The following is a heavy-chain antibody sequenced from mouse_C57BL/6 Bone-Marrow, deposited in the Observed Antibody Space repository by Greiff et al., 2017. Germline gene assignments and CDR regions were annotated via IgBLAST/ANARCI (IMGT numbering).Heavy chain of an antibody. CDR2: IDPSDSYT. V-gene: IGHV1-59*01. J-gene: IGHJ2*01. Sequence: QVQLQQPGAELVRPGTSVKLSCKASGYTFTSYWMHWVKQRPGQGLEWIGVIDPSDSYTNYNQKFKGKATLTVDTSSSTAYMQLSSLTSEDSAVYYCAVLLRSSLGDYWGQGTTLTVSS. CDR1: GYTFTSYW. CDR3: AVLLRSSLGDY. D-gene: IGHD1-1*01.